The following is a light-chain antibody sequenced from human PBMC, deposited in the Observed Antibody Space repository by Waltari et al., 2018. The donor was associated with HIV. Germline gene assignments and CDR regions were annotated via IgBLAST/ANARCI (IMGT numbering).Light chain of an antibody. J-gene: IGKJ2*01. CDR1: QRINYY. V-gene: IGKV3-11*01. CDR3: QHRNHWPPEYT. Sequence: ETVLTQSPAPLSLSPGERVTLSCRASQRINYYLACYQQKPGQPPRLLIYDESTRAPGIPARFSGSGSGTDFTLTISSLEPEDFAVYYCQHRNHWPPEYTFGQGTKLEIK. CDR2: DES.